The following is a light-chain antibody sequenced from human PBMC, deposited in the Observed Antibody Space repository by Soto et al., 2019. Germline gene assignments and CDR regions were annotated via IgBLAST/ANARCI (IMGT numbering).Light chain of an antibody. J-gene: IGKJ4*01. CDR3: QQRSTWPLT. Sequence: EIVLTQSPATLSLSPGERATLSCRASQSVGSFLAWYQQRPGRAPRLLIYDASNRATGIPARFSGSGSGADFPLTISSLEPEDFAVYFCQQRSTWPLTFGGGTKVEIK. CDR2: DAS. CDR1: QSVGSF. V-gene: IGKV3-11*01.